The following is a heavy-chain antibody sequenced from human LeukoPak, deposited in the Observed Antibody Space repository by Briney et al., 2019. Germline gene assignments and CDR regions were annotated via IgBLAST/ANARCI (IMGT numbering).Heavy chain of an antibody. Sequence: GGSLRLSCAASGFIFNNYGMHWVRQAPGKGLEWVAFIRYDGSNKFYADSVKGRFTISRDNAKNSLYLQMNSLRAEDTAVYYCARDPYSGSYGDYYYYYMDVWGKGTTVTISS. CDR1: GFIFNNYG. D-gene: IGHD1-26*01. V-gene: IGHV3-30*02. CDR3: ARDPYSGSYGDYYYYYMDV. CDR2: IRYDGSNK. J-gene: IGHJ6*03.